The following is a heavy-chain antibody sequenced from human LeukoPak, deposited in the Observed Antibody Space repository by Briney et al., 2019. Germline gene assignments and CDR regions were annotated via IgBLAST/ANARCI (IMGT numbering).Heavy chain of an antibody. Sequence: GGSLRLSCAASGFTFSSYGMHWVRQAPGKGLDWVAFIHHDGSNKYYADSVRGRFTISRDNSKNTLYLQMSSLRAEDTAVYFCARGGVDYYGSGTYYLMYYFDYWGQGALVTVSS. D-gene: IGHD3-10*01. CDR3: ARGGVDYYGSGTYYLMYYFDY. V-gene: IGHV3-30*02. CDR1: GFTFSSYG. CDR2: IHHDGSNK. J-gene: IGHJ4*02.